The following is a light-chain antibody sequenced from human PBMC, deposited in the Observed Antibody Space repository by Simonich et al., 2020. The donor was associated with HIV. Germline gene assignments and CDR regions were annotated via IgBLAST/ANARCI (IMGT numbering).Light chain of an antibody. CDR1: QTISTW. Sequence: DIQMTQSPSTLSASVEDRVTITCRASQTISTWLAWYQQKPGKAPKLLIYKASNLESGVPSRFSGSGSGTEFTLTISSLQPDDFATYYCQQYNNYRTFGQGTKVEIK. V-gene: IGKV1-5*03. CDR3: QQYNNYRT. CDR2: KAS. J-gene: IGKJ1*01.